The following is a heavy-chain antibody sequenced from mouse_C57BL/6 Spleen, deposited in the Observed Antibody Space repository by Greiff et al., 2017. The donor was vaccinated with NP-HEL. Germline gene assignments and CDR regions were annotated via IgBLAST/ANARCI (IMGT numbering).Heavy chain of an antibody. CDR2: IHPSDSDT. CDR3: AMEGIDYGSSLAY. D-gene: IGHD1-1*01. J-gene: IGHJ3*01. Sequence: QVQLKQPGAELVKPGASVKVSCKASGYTFTSYWMHWVKQRPGQGLEWIGRIHPSDSDTNYNQKFKGKATLTVDKSSSTAYMQLSSLTSEDSAVYYCAMEGIDYGSSLAYWGQGTLVTVSA. V-gene: IGHV1-74*01. CDR1: GYTFTSYW.